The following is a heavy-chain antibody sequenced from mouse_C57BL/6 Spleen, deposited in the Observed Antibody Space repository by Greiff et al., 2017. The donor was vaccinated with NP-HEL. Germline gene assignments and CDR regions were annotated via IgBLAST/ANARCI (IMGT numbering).Heavy chain of an antibody. V-gene: IGHV3-6*01. CDR3: ASDSAY. CDR1: GYSITSGYY. Sequence: EVQLQQSGPGLVKPSQSLSLTCSVTGYSITSGYYWNWIRQFPGNKLEWMGYISYDGSNNYNPSLKNRISITRDTSKNQFFLKLNSVTTEDTATYYCASDSAYWGQGTLVTVSA. CDR2: ISYDGSN. J-gene: IGHJ3*01.